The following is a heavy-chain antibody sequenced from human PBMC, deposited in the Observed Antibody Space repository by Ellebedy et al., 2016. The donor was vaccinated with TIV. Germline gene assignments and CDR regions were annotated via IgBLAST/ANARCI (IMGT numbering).Heavy chain of an antibody. CDR1: GGSISSSSYY. V-gene: IGHV4-39*07. CDR3: ASESVGA. Sequence: MPSETLSLTCTVSGGSISSSSYYWGWIRQPPGKGLEWIGSIYYSGSTNYNPSLKSRVTISVDTSKNQFSLKLSSVTAADTAVYYCASESVGAWGQGTLVTVSS. D-gene: IGHD1-26*01. J-gene: IGHJ5*02. CDR2: IYYSGST.